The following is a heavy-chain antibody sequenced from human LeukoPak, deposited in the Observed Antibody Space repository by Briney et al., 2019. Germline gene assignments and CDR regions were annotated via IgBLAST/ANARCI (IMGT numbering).Heavy chain of an antibody. Sequence: SETLSLTCTVSGASISSYYWSWIRQPPGKGLEWLGYIYYSGRNNFKPSLKSRVPLSVETSKNQFSLKLSSVTAADTAVYYCARFGDLSGPYYYDSSDYYLPTLFDYWGQGTLVTVSS. CDR3: ARFGDLSGPYYYDSSDYYLPTLFDY. D-gene: IGHD3-22*01. J-gene: IGHJ4*02. CDR1: GASISSYY. CDR2: IYYSGRN. V-gene: IGHV4-59*01.